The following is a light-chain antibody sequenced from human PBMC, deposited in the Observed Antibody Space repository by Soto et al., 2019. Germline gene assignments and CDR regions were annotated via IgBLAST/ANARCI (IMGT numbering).Light chain of an antibody. V-gene: IGKV1-5*03. CDR1: QSIRSG. CDR3: QQYNSYSPT. Sequence: DIQMTQSPSTLSASVGDRVTITCRASQSIRSGLAWYPQKPGTVPQLLIYKASSLESGVPSRFSGSGSGTEFTLTISSLQPEDFATYYCQQYNSYSPTFGQGTKVEIK. CDR2: KAS. J-gene: IGKJ1*01.